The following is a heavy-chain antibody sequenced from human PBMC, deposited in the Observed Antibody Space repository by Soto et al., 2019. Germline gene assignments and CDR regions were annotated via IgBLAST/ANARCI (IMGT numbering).Heavy chain of an antibody. V-gene: IGHV4-61*03. CDR1: GGSISSGGYY. CDR3: ARGHFDSRGYSNALDY. D-gene: IGHD3-22*01. Sequence: SETLSLTCTVSGGSISSGGYYWSWIRQHPGKGLEWIGYIYYNGRTDSSPSLKSRVTIPLDMSKNHVSLILKSVNIADSAIYYCARGHFDSRGYSNALDYWGQGIQVTVSS. J-gene: IGHJ4*02. CDR2: IYYNGRT.